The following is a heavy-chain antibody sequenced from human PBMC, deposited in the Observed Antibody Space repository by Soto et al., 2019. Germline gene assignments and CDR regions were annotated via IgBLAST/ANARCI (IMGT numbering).Heavy chain of an antibody. CDR1: GASISSGDYF. J-gene: IGHJ4*02. V-gene: IGHV4-30-4*01. D-gene: IGHD5-12*01. Sequence: QVHLEESGPGLVKPSQTLSLTCTVSGASISSGDYFWSWIRQSPGKGLEWIGYIYDSGSSYYNPSLKSRVTMSVDTSKNQFSLKLRSVTAADTAVYYCAREKGYISGPKNSDYWGQGTLVTVSS. CDR2: IYDSGSS. CDR3: AREKGYISGPKNSDY.